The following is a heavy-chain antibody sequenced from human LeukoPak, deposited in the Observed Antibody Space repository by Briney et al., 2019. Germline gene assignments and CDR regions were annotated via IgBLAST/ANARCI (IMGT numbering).Heavy chain of an antibody. Sequence: PGASLQISCKGSGSSFTSYWIGWLRQLPGRGLEWMGIIYPGDSATRYSPSFQGQVTISADKSISTAYLQWSSLKASDTAMYYCARSWSSGSSDYGGQGTLVTVSS. CDR2: IYPGDSAT. J-gene: IGHJ4*02. CDR3: ARSWSSGSSDY. CDR1: GSSFTSYW. D-gene: IGHD6-19*01. V-gene: IGHV5-51*01.